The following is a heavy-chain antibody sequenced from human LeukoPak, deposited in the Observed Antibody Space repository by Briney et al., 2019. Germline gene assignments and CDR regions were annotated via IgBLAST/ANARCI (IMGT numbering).Heavy chain of an antibody. D-gene: IGHD2-2*01. CDR2: IIPIFGTA. CDR1: GGTFSSYA. CDR3: AREYCSSTSCYFGFRGRRGNYYFDY. J-gene: IGHJ4*02. V-gene: IGHV1-69*05. Sequence: ASVKVSCKASGGTFSSYAISWVRQAPGQGLEWMGGIIPIFGTANYAQKFQGRVTMTTDTSTSTAYMELRSLRSDDTAVYYCAREYCSSTSCYFGFRGRRGNYYFDYWGQGTLVTVSS.